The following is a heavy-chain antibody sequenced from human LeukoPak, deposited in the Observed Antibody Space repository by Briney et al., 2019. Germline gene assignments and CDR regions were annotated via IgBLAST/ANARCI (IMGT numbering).Heavy chain of an antibody. CDR2: ISDDGSRT. V-gene: IGHV3-74*01. J-gene: IGHJ2*01. D-gene: IGHD3-10*01. Sequence: PGGSLRLSCAASGFIFSDYFIHWVRQPPGKGLVWVSRISDDGSRTDYADSVKGRFTISRDNAKSTVYLQMTSLRGEDTAVYYCARLSRSGFWYFDLWGRGSLVTVSS. CDR3: ARLSRSGFWYFDL. CDR1: GFIFSDYF.